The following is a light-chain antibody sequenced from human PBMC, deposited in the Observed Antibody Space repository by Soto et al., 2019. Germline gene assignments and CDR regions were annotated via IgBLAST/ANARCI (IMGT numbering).Light chain of an antibody. CDR2: EVS. CDR1: TSDVGAYNY. CDR3: SSKTSSSSPFV. J-gene: IGLJ1*01. Sequence: QSVLTQPASVSGSHGQSITISCTGSTSDVGAYNYVSWYKHHPGQAPQLMIYEVSNRPSGVSNRFSGSKSGNTASLTISGLQAEDEGDYFCSSKTSSSSPFVFGTGTKVTVL. V-gene: IGLV2-14*01.